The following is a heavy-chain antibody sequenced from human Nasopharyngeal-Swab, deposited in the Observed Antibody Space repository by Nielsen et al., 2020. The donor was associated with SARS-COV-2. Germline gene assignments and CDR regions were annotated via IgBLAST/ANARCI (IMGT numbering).Heavy chain of an antibody. J-gene: IGHJ4*02. D-gene: IGHD5-18*01. CDR2: ISSSGSTI. V-gene: IGHV3-11*04. CDR3: ARADSYGYRGPFDY. Sequence: RQAPGKGLEWVSYISSSGSTIYYADSVKGRFTISRDNAKNSLYLQMNSLRAEDTAVYYCARADSYGYRGPFDYWGQGTLVTVSS.